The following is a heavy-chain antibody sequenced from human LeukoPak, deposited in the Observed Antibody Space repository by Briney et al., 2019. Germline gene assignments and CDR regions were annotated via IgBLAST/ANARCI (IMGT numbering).Heavy chain of an antibody. Sequence: SETLSLTCTVSGGSISSYYWSLIRQPPGKGLEWIGNIYNSGNINKNPFLTTRVIISQDTSQNQFSLKLSSVTAADTAVYYCARHAGYLDSSGSYYDVFDIWGQGTMVTVSS. CDR1: GGSISSYY. J-gene: IGHJ3*02. CDR3: ARHAGYLDSSGSYYDVFDI. V-gene: IGHV4-59*08. D-gene: IGHD3-22*01. CDR2: IYNSGNI.